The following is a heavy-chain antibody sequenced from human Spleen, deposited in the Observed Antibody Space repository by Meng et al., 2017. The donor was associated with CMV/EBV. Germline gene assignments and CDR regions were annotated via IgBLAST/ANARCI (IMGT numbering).Heavy chain of an antibody. J-gene: IGHJ3*02. Sequence: GESLKISCAASGFTFSSYGMHWVRQAPGKGLEWVAFIRYDGSNKYYADSVKGRFTISRDNSKNTLYLQMNSLRAEDTAVYYCARDRSRNDYVWGSYRYDAFDIWGQGTMVTVSS. CDR3: ARDRSRNDYVWGSYRYDAFDI. D-gene: IGHD3-16*02. CDR2: IRYDGSNK. V-gene: IGHV3-30*02. CDR1: GFTFSSYG.